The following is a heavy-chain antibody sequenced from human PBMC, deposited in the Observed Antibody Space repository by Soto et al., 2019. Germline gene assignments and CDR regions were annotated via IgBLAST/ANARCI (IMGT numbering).Heavy chain of an antibody. D-gene: IGHD3-10*01. V-gene: IGHV3-23*01. CDR1: GFTFSNYA. J-gene: IGHJ4*02. CDR2: ISGSGDFT. Sequence: EVQLLESGGGLVQPGGSLRLSCAASGFTFSNYAMTWVRQSPGKGLEWVSGISGSGDFTSYADSVKGRFTISRDNSKNTLYLQMNSMRAEDTAIYYCAKGAYGSGSYDCWGPGTLVTVSS. CDR3: AKGAYGSGSYDC.